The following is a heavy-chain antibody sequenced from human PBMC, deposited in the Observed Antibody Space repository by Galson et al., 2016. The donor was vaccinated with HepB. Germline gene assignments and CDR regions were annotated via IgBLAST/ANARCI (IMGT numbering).Heavy chain of an antibody. J-gene: IGHJ6*02. V-gene: IGHV4-31*03. CDR2: ISYSGTT. CDR3: AREAPRVATPGSPTYYALDV. Sequence: TLSLTCSVSGGSISGAGYNWNWIRQHPGKGLEWLGYISYSGTTAYSPSLMGRVSITVDTAQYQFSLNLSSVAAADTALYYCAREAPRVATPGSPTYYALDVWGQGTAVTVS. D-gene: IGHD5-12*01. CDR1: GGSISGAGYN.